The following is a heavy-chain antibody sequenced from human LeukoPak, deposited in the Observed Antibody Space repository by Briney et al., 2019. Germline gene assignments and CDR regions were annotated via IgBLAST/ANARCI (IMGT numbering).Heavy chain of an antibody. CDR2: IYTSGST. CDR1: GGSISRGSYY. CDR3: ARETWDYYYMDV. Sequence: SQTLSLTCTVSGGSISRGSYYWSWIRQPAGKGLEWIGRIYTSGSTDYNPSLKSRVTISVDTSKNQFSLKLSSVTAADTAVYYCARETWDYYYMDVWGKGTTVTVSS. V-gene: IGHV4-61*02. J-gene: IGHJ6*03.